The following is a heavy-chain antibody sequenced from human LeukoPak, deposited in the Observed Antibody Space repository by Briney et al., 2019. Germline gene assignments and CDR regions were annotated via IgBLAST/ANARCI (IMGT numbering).Heavy chain of an antibody. CDR1: GFTFSSYS. D-gene: IGHD4-17*01. CDR2: ISSSSSAI. Sequence: GGSLRLSCAASGFTFSSYSMNWVRQAPGKGLEWVSYISSSSSAIYYADSVKGRFTISRDNSKNTLYLQMNSLRAEDTAVYFCARETGSAVGSTDFDYWGQGTLVTVSS. CDR3: ARETGSAVGSTDFDY. J-gene: IGHJ4*02. V-gene: IGHV3-48*01.